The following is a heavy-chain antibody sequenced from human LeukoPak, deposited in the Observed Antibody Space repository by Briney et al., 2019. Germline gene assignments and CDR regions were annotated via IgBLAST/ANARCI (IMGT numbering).Heavy chain of an antibody. CDR2: IKSKTDGGTT. J-gene: IGHJ1*01. CDR3: TTAESSSWSEYFQH. V-gene: IGHV3-15*01. Sequence: GGSLRLSCAASGFTFSNAWMSWVCQAPGKGLEWVGRIKSKTDGGTTDYAAPVKGRFTISRDDSKNTLYLQMNSLKTEDTAVYYCTTAESSSWSEYFQHWGQGTLVTVSS. CDR1: GFTFSNAW. D-gene: IGHD6-13*01.